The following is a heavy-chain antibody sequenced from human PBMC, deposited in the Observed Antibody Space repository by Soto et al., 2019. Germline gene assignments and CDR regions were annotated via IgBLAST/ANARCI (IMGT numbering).Heavy chain of an antibody. Sequence: TLSLPCAVSGGSISSVGYSWSWILQPPGKGLEWIGYMYHSGSTYYNPSLKSRVTISVDTSKNQFSLKLSSVTAADTAVYYCAIGLREQLGLPTRAFDISGQGTMV. CDR1: GGSISSVGYS. D-gene: IGHD5-18*01. CDR3: AIGLREQLGLPTRAFDI. V-gene: IGHV4-30-2*01. CDR2: MYHSGST. J-gene: IGHJ3*02.